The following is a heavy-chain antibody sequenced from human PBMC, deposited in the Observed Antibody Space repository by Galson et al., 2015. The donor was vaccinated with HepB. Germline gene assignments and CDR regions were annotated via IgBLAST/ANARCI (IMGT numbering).Heavy chain of an antibody. D-gene: IGHD6-13*01. CDR3: ARYPSSGYSSSWNHNWFDP. V-gene: IGHV5-10-1*01. Sequence: QSGAEVKKPGESLRISCKGSGYSSTSYWISWVRQMPGKGLEWMGRIDPSDSYTNYSPSFQDHVTISADKSISTAYLQWSSLKASDTAMYYCARYPSSGYSSSWNHNWFDPWGQGTLVTVSS. CDR2: IDPSDSYT. J-gene: IGHJ5*02. CDR1: GYSSTSYW.